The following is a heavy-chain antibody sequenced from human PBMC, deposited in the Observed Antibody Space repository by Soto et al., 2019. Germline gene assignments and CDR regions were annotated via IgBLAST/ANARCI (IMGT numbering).Heavy chain of an antibody. D-gene: IGHD2-2*01. Sequence: TLSLTCPVSGVSISSGGYYWSWIRQHPGKGLEWIGYIYYSWITYYNPSLKSRVTISVDTSKNQFSLKLSSVTAADTAVYYCARGKDIVVVRPNWFDPWGQGTLVTVYS. CDR1: GVSISSGGYY. CDR2: IYYSWIT. J-gene: IGHJ5*02. CDR3: ARGKDIVVVRPNWFDP. V-gene: IGHV4-31*03.